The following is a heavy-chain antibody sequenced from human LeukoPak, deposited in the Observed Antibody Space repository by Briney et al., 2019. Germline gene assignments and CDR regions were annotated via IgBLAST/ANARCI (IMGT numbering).Heavy chain of an antibody. CDR2: ISYDGSNK. CDR1: GFTFSSYA. CDR3: ARGSNPYCSGGSCYFDY. J-gene: IGHJ4*02. D-gene: IGHD2-15*01. V-gene: IGHV3-30-3*01. Sequence: GGSLRLSCAASGFTFSSYAMHWVRQAPGKGLEWVAVISYDGSNKYYADSVKGQFTISRDNSKNTLYLQMNSLRAEDTAVYYCARGSNPYCSGGSCYFDYWGQGTLVTVPS.